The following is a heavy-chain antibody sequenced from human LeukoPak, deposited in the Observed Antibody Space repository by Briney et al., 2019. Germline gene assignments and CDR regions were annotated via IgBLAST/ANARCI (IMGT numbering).Heavy chain of an antibody. V-gene: IGHV3-7*01. CDR1: GFTFSSYG. CDR3: ASQPAVIDLDC. D-gene: IGHD2/OR15-2a*01. J-gene: IGHJ4*02. Sequence: GGSLRLSCAASGFTFSSYGMHWVRQAPGKGLEWVANINPDGGKKTYVDSVKGRFTISRDNAKNSLYLQMSSLRVEDTAVYYCASQPAVIDLDCWGQGTLVTVSS. CDR2: INPDGGKK.